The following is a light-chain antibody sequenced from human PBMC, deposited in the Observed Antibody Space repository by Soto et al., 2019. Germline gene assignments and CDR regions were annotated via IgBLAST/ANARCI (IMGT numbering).Light chain of an antibody. CDR2: DTS. CDR1: QSVSSTY. J-gene: IGKJ4*01. V-gene: IGKV3-15*01. CDR3: QPYHNWPLT. Sequence: EIVLTQSPATLSWSPGERAALSCRASQSVSSTYLGWYQQQPGQPPRLLIYDTSTRATGVPARFRGSRSGQEFTLTINSLQSQDFAIYYCQPYHNWPLTGGGGTKVDI.